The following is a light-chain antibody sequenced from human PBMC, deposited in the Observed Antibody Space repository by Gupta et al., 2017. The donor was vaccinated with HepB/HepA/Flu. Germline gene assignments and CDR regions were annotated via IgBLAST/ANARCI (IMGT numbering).Light chain of an antibody. CDR3: AAWDDSLNGVV. CDR1: SSNIGSNT. CDR2: SNN. V-gene: IGLV1-44*01. J-gene: IGLJ2*01. Sequence: SVLPPPPSASGTPGQRVTISCSGSSSNIGSNTVNWYQQLPGTAPKLLIYSNNQRHSGVPDRFSGSKSGTSASLAISGLQAEDEADYYCAAWDDSLNGVVFGGGTKLTVL.